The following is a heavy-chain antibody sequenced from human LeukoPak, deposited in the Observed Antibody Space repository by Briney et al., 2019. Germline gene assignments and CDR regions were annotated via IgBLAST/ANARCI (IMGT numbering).Heavy chain of an antibody. J-gene: IGHJ4*02. D-gene: IGHD6-19*01. Sequence: PGGSLRLSCAASGFTFSSYWMSWVRQAPGKGLEWAANIKQDGSEEYYVDSVKGRFTISRDNAKNSQYLQMNSLRAEDTAVYYCARDPIAVAGTSHFDYWVQGTLVTVSS. CDR1: GFTFSSYW. V-gene: IGHV3-7*01. CDR3: ARDPIAVAGTSHFDY. CDR2: IKQDGSEE.